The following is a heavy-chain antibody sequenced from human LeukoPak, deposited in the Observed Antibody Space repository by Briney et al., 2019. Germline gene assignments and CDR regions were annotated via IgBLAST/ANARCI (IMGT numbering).Heavy chain of an antibody. CDR2: IIPIFGTA. Sequence: GASVKVSCKASGGTFSSYAISWVRQAPGQGLEWMGGIIPIFGTANYAQKFQGRVTITADESTSTAYMELSSLRSEDTAVYYCARALGGYDWGYNWFDPWGQGTLVTVSS. CDR3: ARALGGYDWGYNWFDP. D-gene: IGHD5-12*01. CDR1: GGTFSSYA. V-gene: IGHV1-69*13. J-gene: IGHJ5*02.